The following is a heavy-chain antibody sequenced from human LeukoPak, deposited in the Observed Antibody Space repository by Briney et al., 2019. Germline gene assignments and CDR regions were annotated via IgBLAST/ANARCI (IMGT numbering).Heavy chain of an antibody. CDR1: GGSISSYY. V-gene: IGHV4-59*01. D-gene: IGHD6-19*01. Sequence: SETLSLTCTVFGGSISSYYWSWIRQPPGKGLEWIGYIYYSGSTNYNPSLKSRVTISVDTSKNQFSLKLSSVTAADTAVYYCARGLYSIGWSYYFDYWGQGTLVTVSS. J-gene: IGHJ4*02. CDR2: IYYSGST. CDR3: ARGLYSIGWSYYFDY.